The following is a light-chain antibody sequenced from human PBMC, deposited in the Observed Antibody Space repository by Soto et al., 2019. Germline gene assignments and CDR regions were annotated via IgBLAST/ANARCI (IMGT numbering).Light chain of an antibody. CDR2: EGT. V-gene: IGLV2-14*01. CDR3: GSSTNTNTLVI. Sequence: QSALTQPASVSGSPGQSVTISCTGTSSDIGRYKFVSWFQQHPGKAPKLLIFEGTNRPSGVSNRFSGSKSGNTASLTISGLQAEDEAIYFCGSSTNTNTLVIFGGGTK. J-gene: IGLJ2*01. CDR1: SSDIGRYKF.